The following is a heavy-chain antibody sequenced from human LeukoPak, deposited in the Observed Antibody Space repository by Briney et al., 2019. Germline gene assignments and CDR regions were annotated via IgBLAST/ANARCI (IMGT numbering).Heavy chain of an antibody. Sequence: GGSLRLSCAASGFALSGYWMSWVRQAPGKGLEWVANIKQDGSERYYVDSVKGRFTISRGNAKNSLYLQMNSLRAEDTAVYYCARDSHASSWYQDYWGQGTLVTVSS. CDR3: ARDSHASSWYQDY. J-gene: IGHJ4*02. V-gene: IGHV3-7*03. CDR2: IKQDGSER. CDR1: GFALSGYW. D-gene: IGHD6-13*01.